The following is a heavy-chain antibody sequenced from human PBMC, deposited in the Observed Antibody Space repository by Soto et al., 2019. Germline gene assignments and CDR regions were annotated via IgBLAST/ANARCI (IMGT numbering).Heavy chain of an antibody. Sequence: QVQLVQSRGEVKKPGASVKVSCKTSGYSFTTYGISWVRQAPGQGLEWMGWISGYNGNTNYAQNLQGRVTMTTDTSTSTAYVEVRGLRSDDTAVYYCAREGPAPYYYYGMDVWGHGSTVTVSS. CDR2: ISGYNGNT. J-gene: IGHJ6*02. V-gene: IGHV1-18*01. CDR1: GYSFTTYG. CDR3: AREGPAPYYYYGMDV.